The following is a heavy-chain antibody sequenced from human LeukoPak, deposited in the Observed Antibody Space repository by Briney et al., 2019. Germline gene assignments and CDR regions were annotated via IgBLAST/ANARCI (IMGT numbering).Heavy chain of an antibody. CDR2: IDHSGST. D-gene: IGHD6-19*01. V-gene: IGHV4-34*01. J-gene: IGHJ6*03. CDR3: ARRPSPYSSGRQPGRYYYYYYMDV. Sequence: PSETLSLTCAAYGGSLSGYYWSWIRQPPGKGLEWIGEIDHSGSTNYNPSLKSRVTISVDTSKNQFSLKLNSVTAADTAVYYCARRPSPYSSGRQPGRYYYYYYMDVWGKGTTVTVSS. CDR1: GGSLSGYY.